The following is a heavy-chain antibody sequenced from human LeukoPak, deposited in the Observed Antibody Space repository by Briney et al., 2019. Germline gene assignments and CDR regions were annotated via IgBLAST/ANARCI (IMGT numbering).Heavy chain of an antibody. V-gene: IGHV3-33*01. CDR2: IWYDGSNK. D-gene: IGHD3-22*01. J-gene: IGHJ4*02. CDR3: ARDPTYYYDSSGYYYPTRDY. CDR1: GFTFSSYG. Sequence: GGSLRLSCAASGFTFSSYGMHWVRQAPGKGLEWVAVIWYDGSNKYYADSVKGRFTISRDNSKNTLYLQMNSLRAEDTAVYYCARDPTYYYDSSGYYYPTRDYWGQGTLVTVSS.